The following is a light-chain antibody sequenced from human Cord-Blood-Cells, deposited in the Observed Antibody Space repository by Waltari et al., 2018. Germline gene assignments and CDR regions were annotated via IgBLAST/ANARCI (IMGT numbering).Light chain of an antibody. Sequence: EIVLTQSPATLSLPPGERATLSCRASQSVSSYLAWYQQKPGQAPRLLIYDASNRATGIPARFSGSGSGTDCTLTISSLEPEDFAVYYCQQRSNWPLTFGGGTKVEIK. V-gene: IGKV3-11*01. CDR1: QSVSSY. J-gene: IGKJ4*01. CDR2: DAS. CDR3: QQRSNWPLT.